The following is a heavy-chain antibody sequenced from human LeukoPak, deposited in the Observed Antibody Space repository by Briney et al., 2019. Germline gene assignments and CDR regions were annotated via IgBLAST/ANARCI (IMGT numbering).Heavy chain of an antibody. V-gene: IGHV4-61*08. CDR3: ARLNWNYANWFDP. CDR1: GGSISSGGYS. CDR2: IYYSGST. D-gene: IGHD1-7*01. Sequence: SETLSLTCAVSGGSISSGGYSWSWIRQPPGKGLEWIGYIYYSGSTNYNPSLKSRVTISVDTSKNQFSLKLSSVTAADTAVYYCARLNWNYANWFDPWGQGTLVTVSS. J-gene: IGHJ5*02.